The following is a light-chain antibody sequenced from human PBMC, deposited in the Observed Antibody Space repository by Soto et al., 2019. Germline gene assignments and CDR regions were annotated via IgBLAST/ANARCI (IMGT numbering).Light chain of an antibody. CDR3: CSYAGRSTYVL. Sequence: QSALTQPASVSGSPGQSITISCTGTSSDIENYNLVSWYQQHPGKAPKLMIYEGSNRPSAVSNRFSGSKSGNTASLTISGLQAEDEADYYCCSYAGRSTYVLFGGGTKLTVL. J-gene: IGLJ2*01. CDR1: SSDIENYNL. V-gene: IGLV2-23*01. CDR2: EGS.